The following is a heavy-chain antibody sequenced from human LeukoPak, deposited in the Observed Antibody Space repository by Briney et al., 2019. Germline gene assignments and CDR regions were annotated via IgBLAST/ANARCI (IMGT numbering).Heavy chain of an antibody. CDR3: ARYRGRRGWFDP. J-gene: IGHJ5*02. Sequence: SETLSLTCTVSGGSISSYYWSWIRQPPGKGLEWIGYIYYSGSTNYNPFLKSRVTISVDTSKNQFSLKLSSVTAADTAVYYCARYRGRRGWFDPWGQGTLVTVSS. CDR1: GGSISSYY. D-gene: IGHD3-10*01. CDR2: IYYSGST. V-gene: IGHV4-59*01.